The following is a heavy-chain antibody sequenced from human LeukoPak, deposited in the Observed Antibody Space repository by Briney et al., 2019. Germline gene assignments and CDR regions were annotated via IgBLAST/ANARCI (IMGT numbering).Heavy chain of an antibody. CDR3: ANEVYATSVSGTGWFDP. J-gene: IGHJ5*02. Sequence: ASVTVSCKASGGTFSSYAISWVRQAPGQGLEWMGGIIPIFGTANHAQKFQGRVTITADESTSTAYMELSSLRSEDTAVYYCANEVYATSVSGTGWFDPWGQGTLVTVSS. CDR2: IIPIFGTA. CDR1: GGTFSSYA. V-gene: IGHV1-69*13. D-gene: IGHD2-8*01.